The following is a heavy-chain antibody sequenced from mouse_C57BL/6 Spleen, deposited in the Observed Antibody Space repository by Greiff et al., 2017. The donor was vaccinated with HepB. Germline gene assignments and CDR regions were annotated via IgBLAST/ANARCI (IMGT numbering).Heavy chain of an antibody. CDR3: ATSQYYFDY. CDR2: IHPNSGRT. V-gene: IGHV1-64*01. J-gene: IGHJ2*01. CDR1: GYTFTSYW. Sequence: QVQLKESGAELVKPGASVKLSCKASGYTFTSYWMHWVKQRPGQGLEWIGMIHPNSGRTNYNEKFKSKATLTVDKSTSTAYMQLSSLTSEDSAVYYCATSQYYFDYWGQGTTLTVSS.